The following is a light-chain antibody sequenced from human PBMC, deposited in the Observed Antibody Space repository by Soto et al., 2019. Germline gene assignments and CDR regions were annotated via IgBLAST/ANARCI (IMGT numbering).Light chain of an antibody. CDR3: QSYDSSMDV. CDR2: EDN. CDR1: SGSIASNF. J-gene: IGLJ1*01. Sequence: NFMLTQPHSVSESPGTTITMSCTRSSGSIASNFVQWYQQRPGSAPTPVIYEDNRRPSGVPDRFSGSIDTSSNSASLTISGLKTEDEADYYCQSYDSSMDVFGTGTKVTVL. V-gene: IGLV6-57*03.